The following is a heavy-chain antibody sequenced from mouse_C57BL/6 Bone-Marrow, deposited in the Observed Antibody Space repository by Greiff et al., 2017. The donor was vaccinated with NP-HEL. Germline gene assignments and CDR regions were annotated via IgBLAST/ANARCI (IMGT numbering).Heavy chain of an antibody. CDR3: ARRITTVVATDY. CDR2: INPNNGGT. V-gene: IGHV1-26*01. Sequence: VQLQQSGPELVKPGASVKISCKASGYTFTDYYMNWVKPSHGKSLEWIGDINPNNGGTRYNQKFKGKATLTVDKSSSTAYKELRSLTSEDSSVYYCARRITTVVATDYWGQGTTLTVSS. CDR1: GYTFTDYY. D-gene: IGHD1-1*01. J-gene: IGHJ2*01.